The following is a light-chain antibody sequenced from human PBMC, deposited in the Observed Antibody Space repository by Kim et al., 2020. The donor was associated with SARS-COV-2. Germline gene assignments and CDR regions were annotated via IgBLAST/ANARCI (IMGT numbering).Light chain of an antibody. CDR2: QDS. V-gene: IGLV3-1*01. J-gene: IGLJ3*02. Sequence: ESPGQTASITCSGDKLGDKYAFWYQQKPGQSPVLVIYQDSKRPSGIPERFSGSNSGNTATLTISGTQAMDEADYYCQAWDSSTGVFGGGTQLTVL. CDR1: KLGDKY. CDR3: QAWDSSTGV.